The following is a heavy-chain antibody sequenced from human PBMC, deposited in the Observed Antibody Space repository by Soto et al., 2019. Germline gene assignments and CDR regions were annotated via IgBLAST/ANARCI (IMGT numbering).Heavy chain of an antibody. J-gene: IGHJ4*02. D-gene: IGHD3-16*01. V-gene: IGHV3-30*14. CDR3: EVWGTTGGLDV. Sequence: QVQLVESGGGVVQPGTSLRLSCVGSGFTFRSYVIHWVRQAPGKGLEWVALTSYDGSNKYYDDSVKGRFTISRDNSRNTVDLQMDNRSLEATAIFYCEVWGTTGGLDVWGQGTLVSVSS. CDR2: TSYDGSNK. CDR1: GFTFRSYV.